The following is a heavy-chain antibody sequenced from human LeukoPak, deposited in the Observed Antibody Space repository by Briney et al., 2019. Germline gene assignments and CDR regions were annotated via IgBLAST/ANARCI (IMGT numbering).Heavy chain of an antibody. CDR2: IFPSGGEI. CDR1: GFIFSTFA. V-gene: IGHV3-23*01. Sequence: GGSLRLSCAASGFIFSTFAMIWVRQPPGKGLEWVSSIFPSGGEIHYADSVRGRFTISRDNSKSTLSLQMNSLRAEDTAIYYCATYRQVLLPFESWGQGTLVTVSS. CDR3: ATYRQVLLPFES. D-gene: IGHD2-8*02. J-gene: IGHJ4*02.